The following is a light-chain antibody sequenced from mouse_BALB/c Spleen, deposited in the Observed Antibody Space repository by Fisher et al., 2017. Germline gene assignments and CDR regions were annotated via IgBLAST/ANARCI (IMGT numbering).Light chain of an antibody. V-gene: IGKV4-55*01. J-gene: IGKJ2*01. CDR3: QQWSSYPYT. CDR1: SSVSY. CDR2: DTS. Sequence: IVITQSPAIMSASLGEKVTMTCSASSSVSYMYWYQQKPGSSSRLLIYDTSNLASGVPVRFSGSGSGTSYSLTISRMEAEDAATYYCQQWSSYPYTFGGGTKLEIK.